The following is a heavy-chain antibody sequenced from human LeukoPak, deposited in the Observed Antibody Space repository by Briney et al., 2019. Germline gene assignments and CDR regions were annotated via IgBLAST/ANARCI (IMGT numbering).Heavy chain of an antibody. D-gene: IGHD3-10*01. J-gene: IGHJ4*02. CDR1: GFTFSSYW. Sequence: GGSLRPSCAASGFTFSSYWMSWVRQAPGKGLEWVANIKQDGSEKYYVDSVKGRFTISRDNAKNSLYLQMNSLRAEDTAVYYCARDPYGSGSYYNGYWGQGTLVTVSS. V-gene: IGHV3-7*01. CDR2: IKQDGSEK. CDR3: ARDPYGSGSYYNGY.